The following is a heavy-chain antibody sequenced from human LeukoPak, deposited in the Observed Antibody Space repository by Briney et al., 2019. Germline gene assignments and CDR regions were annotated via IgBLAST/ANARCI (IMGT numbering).Heavy chain of an antibody. J-gene: IGHJ6*04. D-gene: IGHD3-9*01. CDR1: GGTFSSYA. V-gene: IGHV1-69*13. CDR2: IIPIFGTA. Sequence: GASVTVSCKASGGTFSSYAISRVRQAPGQGLEWMGGIIPIFGTANYAQKFQGRVTITADESTSTAYMELSSLRSEDTAVYYCATSPLYYDILTGKEMDVWGKGTTVTVSS. CDR3: ATSPLYYDILTGKEMDV.